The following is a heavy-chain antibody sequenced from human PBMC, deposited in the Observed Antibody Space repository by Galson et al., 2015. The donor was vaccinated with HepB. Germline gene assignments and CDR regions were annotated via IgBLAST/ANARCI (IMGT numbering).Heavy chain of an antibody. Sequence: SLRLSCAASGFTFGSYAMHWVRQAPGKGLEWVAVIPYDGNNKYYADSVKGRFTVSRDTSKNTLYLQMNSLRAEDTAVYYCARDRAPLLLWFGEFLYWGRGSLVTVSS. CDR2: IPYDGNNK. V-gene: IGHV3-30*04. J-gene: IGHJ4*02. CDR1: GFTFGSYA. CDR3: ARDRAPLLLWFGEFLY. D-gene: IGHD3-10*01.